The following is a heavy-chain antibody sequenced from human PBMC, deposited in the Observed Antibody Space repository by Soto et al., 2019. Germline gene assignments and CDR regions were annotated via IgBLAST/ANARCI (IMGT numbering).Heavy chain of an antibody. CDR2: ISGSGGST. CDR1: GFTFSSYA. CDR3: AKALGIIAATGIDY. V-gene: IGHV3-23*01. J-gene: IGHJ4*02. D-gene: IGHD6-13*01. Sequence: EVQLLESGGGLVQPGGSLRLSCAASGFTFSSYAMSWVRQAPGKGLEWVSAISGSGGSTYYADSVKGRFTISRDNSQNTLYLEMNSLRAEDTAVYYCAKALGIIAATGIDYWGQGTLVTFSS.